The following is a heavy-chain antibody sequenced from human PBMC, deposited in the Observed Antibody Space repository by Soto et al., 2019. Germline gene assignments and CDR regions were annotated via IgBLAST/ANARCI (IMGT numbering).Heavy chain of an antibody. V-gene: IGHV1-69*08. CDR2: IIPILGIA. J-gene: IGHJ4*02. CDR3: ARDRLYESSGYGAQ. CDR1: GGTFSSYT. Sequence: QVQLVQSGAEVKKPGSSVKVSCKASGGTFSSYTISWVRQAPGQGLEWMGRIIPILGIANYAQKFQGRVTITADKSTSTAYMELSSLRSEDTAVYYCARDRLYESSGYGAQWGQGNLVTVSS. D-gene: IGHD3-22*01.